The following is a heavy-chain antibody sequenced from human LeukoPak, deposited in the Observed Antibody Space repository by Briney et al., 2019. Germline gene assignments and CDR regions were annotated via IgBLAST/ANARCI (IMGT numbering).Heavy chain of an antibody. CDR3: ARDLYCSGGSCYSSLDY. J-gene: IGHJ4*02. V-gene: IGHV1-69*13. Sequence: GASVKVSCKASGGTFSSYAISWVRQAPRQGLEWMGGIIPIFGTANYAQKFQGRVTITADESTSTAYMELSSLRSEDTAVYYCARDLYCSGGSCYSSLDYWGQGTLVTVSS. CDR2: IIPIFGTA. D-gene: IGHD2-15*01. CDR1: GGTFSSYA.